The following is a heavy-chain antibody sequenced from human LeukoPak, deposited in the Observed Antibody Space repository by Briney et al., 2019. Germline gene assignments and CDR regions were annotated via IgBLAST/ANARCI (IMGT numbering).Heavy chain of an antibody. J-gene: IGHJ3*02. V-gene: IGHV1-18*01. CDR3: ARGDTFDI. Sequence: ASVKVSCKTSGYTFSTYSINWVRQAPGQGLEWMGWISAYNGNTDYAQNLQDRVTMTTDTSTSTAYMDLRSLRSDDTAVYYCARGDTFDIWGQGTMVTVSS. CDR2: ISAYNGNT. CDR1: GYTFSTYS.